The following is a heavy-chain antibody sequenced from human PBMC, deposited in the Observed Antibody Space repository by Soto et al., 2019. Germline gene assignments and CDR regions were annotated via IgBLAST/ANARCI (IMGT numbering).Heavy chain of an antibody. V-gene: IGHV2-5*02. D-gene: IGHD3-10*01. Sequence: QITLRESGPTLVKPTQTLTLTCAVSGSSLSTSGVGVGWIRQPPGKDLEWLALIYWDDDKRYSPSLTNRLTITKDTSNNQVVLTMTNMDPVDTATYYCAHIRVVTYYGSGWFDPWGQGTLVTVSS. CDR2: IYWDDDK. CDR3: AHIRVVTYYGSGWFDP. J-gene: IGHJ5*02. CDR1: GSSLSTSGVG.